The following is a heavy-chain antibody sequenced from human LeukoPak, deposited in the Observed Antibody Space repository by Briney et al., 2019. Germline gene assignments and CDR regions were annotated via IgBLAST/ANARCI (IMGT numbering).Heavy chain of an antibody. CDR2: IYYSGST. CDR1: GGSISSYY. CDR3: ARYTAMAHFDY. Sequence: SETLSLTCTVSGGSISSYYWSWIRQPPGKGLEWIGYIYYSGSTNYSPSLKSRVTISVDTSKNQFSLKLSSVTAADTAVYYCARYTAMAHFDYWGQGTLVTVSS. V-gene: IGHV4-59*01. J-gene: IGHJ4*02. D-gene: IGHD5-18*01.